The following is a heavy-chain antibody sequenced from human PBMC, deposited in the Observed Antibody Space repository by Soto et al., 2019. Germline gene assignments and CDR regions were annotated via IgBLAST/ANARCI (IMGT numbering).Heavy chain of an antibody. J-gene: IGHJ4*02. Sequence: QVQLQESGPGLVKPSETLSLTCTVSGASVSSGSYFWYWIRQPPGKGLEWIGYIYYSESTSYNPSLKSRVTISVDTSKNQFSLRLSSVTAADTAVYYCARASDPTSSWPSLDYWGQGTLVTVSS. D-gene: IGHD6-13*01. V-gene: IGHV4-61*01. CDR2: IYYSEST. CDR3: ARASDPTSSWPSLDY. CDR1: GASVSSGSYF.